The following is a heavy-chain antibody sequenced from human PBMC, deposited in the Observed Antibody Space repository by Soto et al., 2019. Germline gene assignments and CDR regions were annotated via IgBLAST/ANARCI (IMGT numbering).Heavy chain of an antibody. J-gene: IGHJ4*02. CDR3: AKDQGGGSSWYVFDY. CDR1: GFTFDDYA. V-gene: IGHV3-9*01. D-gene: IGHD6-13*01. Sequence: EVQLVESGGGLVQPGRSLRLSCAASGFTFDDYAMHWVRQAPGKGLEWVSGISWNSGSIGYADSVKGRFTISRDNAKNSLYLQMNSLRAEDTALYYCAKDQGGGSSWYVFDYWGQGTLVTVSS. CDR2: ISWNSGSI.